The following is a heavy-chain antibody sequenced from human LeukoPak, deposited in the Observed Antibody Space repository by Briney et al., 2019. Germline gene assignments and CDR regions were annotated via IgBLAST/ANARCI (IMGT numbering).Heavy chain of an antibody. CDR1: GFTFSSHW. Sequence: GGSLRLSCAASGFTFSSHWMHWVGQAPGKGLVWVSRINSDGSSTSYADSVKGRFTISRDNAKNTLYLQMNSLRAEEKAVYYCARDWCSSTNCYADWFDPWGQGTLVTVSS. CDR3: ARDWCSSTNCYADWFDP. J-gene: IGHJ5*02. D-gene: IGHD2-2*01. CDR2: INSDGSST. V-gene: IGHV3-74*01.